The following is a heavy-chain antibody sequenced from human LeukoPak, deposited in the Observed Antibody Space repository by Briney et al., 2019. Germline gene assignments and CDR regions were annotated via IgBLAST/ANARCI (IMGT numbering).Heavy chain of an antibody. CDR2: INPNSGGT. CDR3: ARESQDVDTAMVSGIDY. J-gene: IGHJ4*02. V-gene: IGHV1-2*04. CDR1: GYTFTGYY. Sequence: ASVKVSCKASGYTFTGYYMHWVRQAPGQGLEWMGWINPNSGGTNYAQKFQGWVTMTRDTSISTAYMELSRLRSDDTAVYYCARESQDVDTAMVSGIDYWGQGTLVTVSS. D-gene: IGHD5-18*01.